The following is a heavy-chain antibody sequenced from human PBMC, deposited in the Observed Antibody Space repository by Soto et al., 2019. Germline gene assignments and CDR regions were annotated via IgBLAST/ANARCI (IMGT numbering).Heavy chain of an antibody. Sequence: GESLKISCEASGFNFKKFAMGWVRQAPGPGLEWVSGISRCGGSTFYADSVLGRYSLARAVSMNPLSLPLNSVRVEDTAHYYGAKADGVHCRIPHLDIWGPVAQVTLSS. CDR3: AKADGVHCRIPHLDI. CDR1: GFNFKKFA. CDR2: ISRCGGST. V-gene: IGHV3-23*01. D-gene: IGHD5-18*01. J-gene: IGHJ1*01.